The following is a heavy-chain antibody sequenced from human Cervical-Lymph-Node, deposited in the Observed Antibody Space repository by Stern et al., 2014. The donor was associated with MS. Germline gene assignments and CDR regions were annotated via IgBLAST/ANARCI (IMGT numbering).Heavy chain of an antibody. D-gene: IGHD6-19*01. CDR1: GGSISTYR. V-gene: IGHV4-59*01. Sequence: VQMVESGPRLVKPSETMCLTCSVSGGSISTYRWNWIRQAPGQGMEWIGYRYYDESPNYTFSLKIRVIISVYRSDNQFSLKLSSVTSPDTAVYYCARSPHTCSVWLYYFDYWGQGALVTVSS. CDR3: ARSPHTCSVWLYYFDY. J-gene: IGHJ4*02. CDR2: RYYDESP.